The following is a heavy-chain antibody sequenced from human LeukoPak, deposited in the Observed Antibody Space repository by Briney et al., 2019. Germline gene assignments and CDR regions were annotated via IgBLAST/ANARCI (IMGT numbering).Heavy chain of an antibody. J-gene: IGHJ4*02. V-gene: IGHV3-23*01. Sequence: QPGGSLRLSCAVSGFSFRTYAMTWVRQAPGKGLEWVSVITGGAETYYADSVKGRFTISRDDSKNTLYLQMNSLRAEDTAVYYCAYEXYGDYXXALDYWGQGTLVTVSS. D-gene: IGHD4-17*01. CDR2: ITGGAET. CDR3: AYEXYGDYXXALDY. CDR1: GFSFRTYA.